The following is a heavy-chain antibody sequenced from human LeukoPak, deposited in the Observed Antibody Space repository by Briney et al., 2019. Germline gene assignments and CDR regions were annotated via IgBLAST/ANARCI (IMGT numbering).Heavy chain of an antibody. V-gene: IGHV3-23*01. CDR3: AKSGDSGSYFDY. CDR1: GFTFSTYA. D-gene: IGHD3-10*01. Sequence: GGSLRLSCAASGFTFSTYAMSWVRQAPGKGLEWVSVISGSGGSTYYADSVKGRFTISRDNSKNTLYLKMNSLRAEDTAVYYCAKSGDSGSYFDYWGQGTLVTVSS. CDR2: ISGSGGST. J-gene: IGHJ4*02.